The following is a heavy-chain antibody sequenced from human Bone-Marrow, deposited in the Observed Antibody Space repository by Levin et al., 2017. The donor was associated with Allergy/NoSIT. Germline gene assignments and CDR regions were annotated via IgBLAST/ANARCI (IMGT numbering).Heavy chain of an antibody. D-gene: IGHD2-2*01. CDR3: AKDYCSSASCYPDN. J-gene: IGHJ4*02. V-gene: IGHV3-23*01. CDR2: ISGSGGST. Sequence: GESLKISCTASGFIFSNYVMNWVRQAPGKGLEWVSSISGSGGSTFYADSVKGRFTISRDSLKDTLYLQMNSLRADDTAFYYCAKDYCSSASCYPDNWGQGTLVTVSS. CDR1: GFIFSNYV.